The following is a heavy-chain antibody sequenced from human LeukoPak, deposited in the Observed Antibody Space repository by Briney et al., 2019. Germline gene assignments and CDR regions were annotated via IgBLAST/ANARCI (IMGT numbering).Heavy chain of an antibody. D-gene: IGHD2-15*01. J-gene: IGHJ2*01. Sequence: GESLKISCEGSGYSFTSYWIGWVRQMPGKGLEWMGIIYPGYSDTRYSPSFQGQVTISADESISTTYLQWSSLKASDTAMYYCAGRADRYCSGGSCPLSWWYFDLWGRGTLVTVSS. CDR3: AGRADRYCSGGSCPLSWWYFDL. V-gene: IGHV5-51*01. CDR1: GYSFTSYW. CDR2: IYPGYSDT.